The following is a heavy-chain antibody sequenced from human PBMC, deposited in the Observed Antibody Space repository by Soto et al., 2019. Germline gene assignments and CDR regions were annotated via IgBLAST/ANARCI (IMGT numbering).Heavy chain of an antibody. CDR1: GGSISSSNW. CDR3: SRDRRGSSSLYYYYYYDMDV. Sequence: PSEPLSLTCAVSGGSISSSNWWSWVRQPPGKGLEWIGEIYHSGSTNYNPSLKSRVTISVDKSKNQFSLKLISVTAADTAVYYCSRDRRGSSSLYYYYYYDMDVWGQGTTVTVSS. CDR2: IYHSGST. V-gene: IGHV4-4*02. D-gene: IGHD6-6*01. J-gene: IGHJ6*02.